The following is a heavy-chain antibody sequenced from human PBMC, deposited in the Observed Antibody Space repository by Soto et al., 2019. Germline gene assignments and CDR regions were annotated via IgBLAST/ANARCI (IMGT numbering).Heavy chain of an antibody. Sequence: TGGSLRLSCAASGFTFRDYDMSWIRQAPGKGLEWVSCISSSGSGTYYADSVKGRFTISRDNSKNTLYLQMNSLRAEDTAVYYCAKDKLVVVITDAPDAFDIWGQGTMVTVSS. CDR1: GFTFRDYD. CDR2: ISSSGSGT. CDR3: AKDKLVVVITDAPDAFDI. D-gene: IGHD3-22*01. J-gene: IGHJ3*02. V-gene: IGHV3-11*01.